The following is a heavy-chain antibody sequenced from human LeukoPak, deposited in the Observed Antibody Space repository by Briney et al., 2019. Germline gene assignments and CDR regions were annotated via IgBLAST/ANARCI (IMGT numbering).Heavy chain of an antibody. Sequence: GRSLRLSCAASGFTFSSYGMHWGRQAPGKGLEWVAVISYDGSNKYYADSVKGGFTISRDNSKNTLYLQMNSLRAEDTAVYYCEKDLDSYGYTGDYWGQGTLVTVSS. D-gene: IGHD5-18*01. CDR2: ISYDGSNK. CDR3: EKDLDSYGYTGDY. V-gene: IGHV3-30*18. CDR1: GFTFSSYG. J-gene: IGHJ4*02.